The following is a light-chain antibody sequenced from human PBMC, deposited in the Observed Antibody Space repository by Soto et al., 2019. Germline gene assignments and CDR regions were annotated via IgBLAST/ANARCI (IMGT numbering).Light chain of an antibody. Sequence: EVVLTQSPGTLSLSPGERAALSCRTIQTVTFSYLAWYQQKPGQAPRLLIFGASTRATGIPDRFSGSGSGTDFTLTISRLEPEDFAVYYCQQYGSSPPITFGQGTRLEIK. CDR3: QQYGSSPPIT. CDR1: QTVTFSY. V-gene: IGKV3-20*01. J-gene: IGKJ5*01. CDR2: GAS.